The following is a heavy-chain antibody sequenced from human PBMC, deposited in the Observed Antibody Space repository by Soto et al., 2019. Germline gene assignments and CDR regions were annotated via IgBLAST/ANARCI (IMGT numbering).Heavy chain of an antibody. J-gene: IGHJ4*02. V-gene: IGHV3-64*02. D-gene: IGHD5-18*01. CDR3: VAYSYGRIDY. CDR2: ISSNGGST. Sequence: PGGSLRLSCAASGFTFSSYAMHRVRQAPGKGLEYVSGISSNGGSTHYAASVKGRSTISREDSRNSLYLQMNTLKTEDTAVYYCVAYSYGRIDYWGQGTLVTAPQ. CDR1: GFTFSSYA.